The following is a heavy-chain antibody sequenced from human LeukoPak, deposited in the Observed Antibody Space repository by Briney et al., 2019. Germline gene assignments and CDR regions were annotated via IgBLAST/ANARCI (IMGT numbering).Heavy chain of an antibody. D-gene: IGHD3-10*01. Sequence: GGSLRLSCAASGFTISSHGMHWVRQAPGKGLEWVAVIWYDGSKKYYADSVKGRFTISRDDSKNTLYLQMNSLRVEDTAVYYCACAVRGVGSDYWGQGTLVTVSS. CDR1: GFTISSHG. CDR3: ACAVRGVGSDY. V-gene: IGHV3-33*01. J-gene: IGHJ4*02. CDR2: IWYDGSKK.